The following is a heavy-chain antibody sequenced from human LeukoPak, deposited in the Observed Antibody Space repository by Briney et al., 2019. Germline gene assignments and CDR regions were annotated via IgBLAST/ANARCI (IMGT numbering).Heavy chain of an antibody. V-gene: IGHV3-23*01. J-gene: IGHJ4*02. CDR2: ISGGGGST. D-gene: IGHD3-16*01. CDR1: GFTFSSYA. Sequence: QPGGSLRLSCAASGFTFSSYAMSWVRQAPGKGLEWISTISGGGGSTWYTDSVKGRFTISRDSSKNTLYLQMNSLRADDTAVYYCAIGGGLLWMEEFPRFFDSWGQGTLVTVSS. CDR3: AIGGGLLWMEEFPRFFDS.